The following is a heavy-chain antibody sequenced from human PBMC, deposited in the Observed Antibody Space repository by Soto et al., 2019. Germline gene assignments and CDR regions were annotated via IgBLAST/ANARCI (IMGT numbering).Heavy chain of an antibody. CDR3: ARQHGYSGLSRFDP. CDR1: GGSISSGDYY. Sequence: QVQLQESGPGLVKPSQTLSLTCTVSGGSISSGDYYWSWILQPPGKGLEWIGYIYYSGSTSYNPSLKSRVTISVDTSKNQFSLKLSSVTAADTAVYYCARQHGYSGLSRFDPWGQGTLVTVSS. D-gene: IGHD5-12*01. J-gene: IGHJ5*02. V-gene: IGHV4-30-4*01. CDR2: IYYSGST.